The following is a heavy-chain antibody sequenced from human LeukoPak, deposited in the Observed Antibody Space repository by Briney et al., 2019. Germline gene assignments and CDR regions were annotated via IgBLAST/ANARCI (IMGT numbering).Heavy chain of an antibody. J-gene: IGHJ4*02. Sequence: SETLSLTCTVSGGSISSSSYFRGWIRQPPGKGLECIGSIYYSGGTSYNPSLRSRVTISVDTSKNQFSVKLSSVTAADTAIYYCARYYYGSGKQPYWGQGTLVTVSS. CDR2: IYYSGGT. CDR3: ARYYYGSGKQPY. CDR1: GGSISSSSYF. V-gene: IGHV4-39*01. D-gene: IGHD3-10*01.